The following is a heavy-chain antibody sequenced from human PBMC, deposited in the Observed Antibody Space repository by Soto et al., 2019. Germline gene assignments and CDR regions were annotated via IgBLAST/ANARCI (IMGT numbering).Heavy chain of an antibody. V-gene: IGHV3-23*01. CDR1: GLTFSRYT. J-gene: IGHJ2*01. CDR3: AKDLRGPEAGTWYFDL. Sequence: EVQLLESGGGLVQPGGSLRLACAASGLTFSRYTMGWVRQAPGKGLEWVSAIIASGVITYYADSVKGRFTISRDNSNNTVYLQMNSLRAEDPAVYYCAKDLRGPEAGTWYFDLWGRGTLVTVSS. CDR2: IIASGVIT. D-gene: IGHD6-13*01.